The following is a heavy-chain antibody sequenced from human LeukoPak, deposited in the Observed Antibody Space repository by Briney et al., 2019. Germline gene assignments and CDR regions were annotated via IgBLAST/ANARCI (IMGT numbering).Heavy chain of an antibody. D-gene: IGHD5-24*01. CDR2: IYYSGST. V-gene: IGHV4-59*08. Sequence: SETLSLTCTVSGGSISSYYWSWIRQPPGKGLEWIGYIYYSGSTNYNPSLKSRVTVSVDTSKNQFSLKLTSVTAADTAVYYCARRPSGMTTNLRGNQLNYWGQGTLVTVSS. CDR3: ARRPSGMTTNLRGNQLNY. CDR1: GGSISSYY. J-gene: IGHJ4*02.